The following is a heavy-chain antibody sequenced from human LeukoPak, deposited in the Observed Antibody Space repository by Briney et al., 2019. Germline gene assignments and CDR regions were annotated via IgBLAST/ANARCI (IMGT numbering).Heavy chain of an antibody. CDR1: GYTFTSYD. CDR3: ARTHPHYYDSSGYSDY. J-gene: IGHJ4*02. CDR2: MNPNSGNT. Sequence: SVKVSCKASGYTFTSYDINWVRQATGQGLEWMGWMNPNSGNTGYAQKFQGRVTMTRNTSISTAYMELSSLRSEDTAVYYCARTHPHYYDSSGYSDYWGQGTLVTVSS. V-gene: IGHV1-8*01. D-gene: IGHD3-22*01.